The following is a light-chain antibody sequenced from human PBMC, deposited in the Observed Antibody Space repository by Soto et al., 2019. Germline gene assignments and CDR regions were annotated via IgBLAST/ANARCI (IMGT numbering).Light chain of an antibody. Sequence: ILFTQYQATLSLSPGERATLSCRASQSVSSYLAWYQQKPGQAPRLLIYDASNRATGIPARFSGSGSGTDFTLTISSLEPEDFAVYYCQQRTNWPTFGQRTRLEI. CDR2: DAS. CDR3: QQRTNWPT. CDR1: QSVSSY. V-gene: IGKV3-11*01. J-gene: IGKJ5*01.